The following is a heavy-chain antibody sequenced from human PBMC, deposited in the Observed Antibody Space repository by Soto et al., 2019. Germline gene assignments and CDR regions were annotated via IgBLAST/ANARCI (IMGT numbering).Heavy chain of an antibody. D-gene: IGHD2-8*01. CDR3: ARGGYCTNGVCARSFDL. CDR1: GFTFSFYA. J-gene: IGHJ3*01. V-gene: IGHV3-64*01. CDR2: ISSNGVAT. Sequence: EVQLVESGGGLVQPGGSLRLSCAASGFTFSFYAMHWVRQAPGKGLEYGSAISSNGVATYHANSVKGRFTISRDNSKNTLYLQLGSLRAEDMAVYYCARGGYCTNGVCARSFDLWGQGTLVTVSS.